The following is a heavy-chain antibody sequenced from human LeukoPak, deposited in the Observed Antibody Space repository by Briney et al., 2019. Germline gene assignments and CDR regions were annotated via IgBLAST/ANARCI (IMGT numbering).Heavy chain of an antibody. CDR3: VRGDSRDY. Sequence: PGGSLTLSCAPSGFTFSSSTMNWVRQAPGKGLGWVSSIGSSSRDMYYADSVRGRFTISRDNAKNSLFLQMNSLRAEDTSVYYCVRGDSRDYWGQGTLVTVSS. CDR1: GFTFSSST. CDR2: IGSSSRDM. J-gene: IGHJ4*02. D-gene: IGHD6-13*01. V-gene: IGHV3-21*01.